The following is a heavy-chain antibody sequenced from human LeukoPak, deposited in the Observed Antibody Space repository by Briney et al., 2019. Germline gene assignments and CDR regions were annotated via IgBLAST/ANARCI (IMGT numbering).Heavy chain of an antibody. Sequence: SETLSLTCTVSGGSISSGGYYWSWIRQQPGKGLEWVGYIHDSGSTFYNPSLKSRLTISEDTSKNQFSLKLSSVTAADTAVYYCARTYCTGGSCYALDYWGQGTLVTVSS. J-gene: IGHJ4*02. CDR1: GGSISSGGYY. D-gene: IGHD2-15*01. CDR3: ARTYCTGGSCYALDY. V-gene: IGHV4-31*03. CDR2: IHDSGST.